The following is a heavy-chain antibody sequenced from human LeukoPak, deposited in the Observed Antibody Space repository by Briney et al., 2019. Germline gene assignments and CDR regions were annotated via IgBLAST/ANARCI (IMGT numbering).Heavy chain of an antibody. Sequence: PSETLSLTSAVYGGSFSGYYWSWIRQPPGKGLEWIGEINHSGSTNYNPSLKSRVTISVDTSKNQFSLKLSSVTAADTAVYYCARRGLGELFPSYYYMDVWGKGTTVTISS. CDR2: INHSGST. CDR1: GGSFSGYY. J-gene: IGHJ6*03. D-gene: IGHD3-10*01. V-gene: IGHV4-34*01. CDR3: ARRGLGELFPSYYYMDV.